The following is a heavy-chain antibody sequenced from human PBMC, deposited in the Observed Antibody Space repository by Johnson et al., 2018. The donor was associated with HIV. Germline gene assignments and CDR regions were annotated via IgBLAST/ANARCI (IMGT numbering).Heavy chain of an antibody. J-gene: IGHJ3*02. D-gene: IGHD2-8*02. CDR3: LGRDIVLVPPACGYDGFDI. V-gene: IGHV3-11*01. Sequence: QVQLVESGGGVVRPGGSLRLSCAASGFTFSDYYMSWIRQAPGKGLEWVSYISSSGSTIYYADSVKGRFTIPRDNAKNSLYLQMNSLRTEVTAVYHCLGRDIVLVPPACGYDGFDIWGQGTMVTVSS. CDR2: ISSSGSTI. CDR1: GFTFSDYY.